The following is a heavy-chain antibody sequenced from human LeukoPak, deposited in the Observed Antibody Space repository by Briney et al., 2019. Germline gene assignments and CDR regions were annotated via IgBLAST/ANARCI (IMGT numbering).Heavy chain of an antibody. V-gene: IGHV3-53*01. Sequence: GGSLRLSCAASGFTVSNNYMSWVRQAPGKGLEWVSVIYSGGSTYYADSVKGRFTISRDNSKNTLYLQMNSLRAEDTAVYYCARGGVVALKHWFDPWGQGTLVTASS. CDR3: ARGGVVALKHWFDP. CDR2: IYSGGST. CDR1: GFTVSNNY. D-gene: IGHD2-2*01. J-gene: IGHJ5*02.